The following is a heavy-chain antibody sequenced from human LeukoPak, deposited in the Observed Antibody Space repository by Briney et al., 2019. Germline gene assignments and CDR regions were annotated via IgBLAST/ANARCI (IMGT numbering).Heavy chain of an antibody. Sequence: ASVKVSCKASGGTFSSYAISWVRQAPGQGLEWMGRIIPIFGTASYAQKFQGRVTITTDESTSTAYMELSSLRSEDTAVYYCARDKMITFGGVIARNYYFDYWGQGTLVTVSS. CDR2: IIPIFGTA. V-gene: IGHV1-69*05. J-gene: IGHJ4*02. D-gene: IGHD3-16*02. CDR1: GGTFSSYA. CDR3: ARDKMITFGGVIARNYYFDY.